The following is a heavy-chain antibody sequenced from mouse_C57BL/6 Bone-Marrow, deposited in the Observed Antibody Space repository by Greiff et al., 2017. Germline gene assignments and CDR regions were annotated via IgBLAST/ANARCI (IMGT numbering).Heavy chain of an antibody. CDR2: ISSGGSYT. CDR1: GFTFSSYG. Sequence: EVMLVEPGGDLVKPGGSLKISCAASGFTFSSYGMSWVRQTPDKRLEWVATISSGGSYTYYPDSVKGRFTISRDNAKNTLYLQMSSLKSEDTAMYYCASRRDDGYWAPFAYWGQGTLVTVSA. V-gene: IGHV5-6*02. D-gene: IGHD2-3*01. CDR3: ASRRDDGYWAPFAY. J-gene: IGHJ3*01.